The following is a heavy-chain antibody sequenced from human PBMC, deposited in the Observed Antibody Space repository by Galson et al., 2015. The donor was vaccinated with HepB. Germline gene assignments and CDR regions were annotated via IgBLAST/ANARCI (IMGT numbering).Heavy chain of an antibody. Sequence: SLRLSCAASGFTFSSYWMYWVRQAPGKGLEWVAVIWYDGSNKYYADSVKGRFTISRDNSKNTLYLQMNSLRAEDTAVYYCARSFGPPILDYWGQGTLVTVSS. V-gene: IGHV3-33*08. CDR2: IWYDGSNK. D-gene: IGHD3-16*01. J-gene: IGHJ4*02. CDR1: GFTFSSYW. CDR3: ARSFGPPILDY.